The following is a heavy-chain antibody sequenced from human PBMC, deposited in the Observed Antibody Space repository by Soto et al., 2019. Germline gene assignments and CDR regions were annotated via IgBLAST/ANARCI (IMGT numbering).Heavy chain of an antibody. CDR3: ARDVAGGLLWFGEVLFDP. D-gene: IGHD3-10*01. CDR1: GYTFTSYY. Sequence: QVQLVQSGAEVKKPGASVKVSCKASGYTFTSYYMHWVRQAPGQGLEWMGIINPSGGSTSYAQKFQGRVTMTRDTSTSTVYMELSSLRSEDTAVYYCARDVAGGLLWFGEVLFDPWGQGTLVTVSS. CDR2: INPSGGST. V-gene: IGHV1-46*03. J-gene: IGHJ5*02.